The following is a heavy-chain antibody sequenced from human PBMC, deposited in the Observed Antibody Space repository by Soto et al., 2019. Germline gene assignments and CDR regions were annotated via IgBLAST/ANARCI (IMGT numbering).Heavy chain of an antibody. V-gene: IGHV1-69*06. D-gene: IGHD1-26*01. J-gene: IGHJ4*02. Sequence: QVQLVQSGTVVQRRGSSVKVSCQASGGSFSSHGMAWVRQAPGQGLEWMGGIIPTFGTATYAPKFQGRVTITSDKSTNTAYIELSSLRSEDTAVYYCARERSAQYFDFWGQGTLITVSS. CDR2: IIPTFGTA. CDR1: GGSFSSHG. CDR3: ARERSAQYFDF.